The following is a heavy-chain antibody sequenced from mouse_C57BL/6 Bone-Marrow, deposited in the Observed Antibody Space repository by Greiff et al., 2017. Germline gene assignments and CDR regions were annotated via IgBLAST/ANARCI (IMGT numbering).Heavy chain of an antibody. J-gene: IGHJ2*01. CDR3: ARGGYYGLDY. Sequence: VQLQQSGAELVRPGTSVKMSCKASGYTFTNYWIGWAKQRPGHGLEWIGDIYPGGGYTNYNEKFKGKATLTADKSSSTAYMQVSSLTSADSAIYYCARGGYYGLDYWGQGTTLTVSS. CDR1: GYTFTNYW. V-gene: IGHV1-63*01. CDR2: IYPGGGYT. D-gene: IGHD1-1*01.